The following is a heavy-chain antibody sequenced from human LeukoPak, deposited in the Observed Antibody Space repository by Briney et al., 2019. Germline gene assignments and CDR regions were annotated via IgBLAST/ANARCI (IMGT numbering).Heavy chain of an antibody. CDR2: IGASGGST. D-gene: IGHD3-9*01. CDR1: GFTFSSYA. V-gene: IGHV3-23*01. CDR3: VKAEGYDILTGLDY. J-gene: IGHJ4*02. Sequence: PGGSLRLSCATSGFTFSSYAMSWVRQAPGKGLEWVSGIGASGGSTYYADSVKGRFTISRDNSKSTLYLQMNSLRTEDTAVYYCVKAEGYDILTGLDYWGQGTLVTVSS.